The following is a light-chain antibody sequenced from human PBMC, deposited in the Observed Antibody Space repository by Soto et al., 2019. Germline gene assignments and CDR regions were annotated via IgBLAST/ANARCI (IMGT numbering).Light chain of an antibody. CDR3: QHYGSSPYT. V-gene: IGKV3-20*01. CDR2: GAS. J-gene: IGKJ2*01. CDR1: QSVSSSY. Sequence: EIVLTQSPGTLSLSPGERATLSCRASQSVSSSYLAWYQQKPGQAPTLLIYGASSRATGIPDRFSGSGSGTDFTLTISRLEPEDFALYYCQHYGSSPYTFGQGTKLEI.